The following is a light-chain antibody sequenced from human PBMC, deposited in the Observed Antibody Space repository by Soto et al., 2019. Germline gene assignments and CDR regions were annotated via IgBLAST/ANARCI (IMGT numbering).Light chain of an antibody. CDR1: QSISNF. Sequence: DIQMTQSPSSVSASVGERVTITCRASQSISNFLNWYQQKPGQAPKLLISSASNVQSGVPSRFSGRGSGTDFTLKISRVEAEDVGVYYCMQVTQFPYTFGQGTKVDIK. CDR2: SAS. CDR3: MQVTQFPYT. V-gene: IGKV1-39*01. J-gene: IGKJ2*01.